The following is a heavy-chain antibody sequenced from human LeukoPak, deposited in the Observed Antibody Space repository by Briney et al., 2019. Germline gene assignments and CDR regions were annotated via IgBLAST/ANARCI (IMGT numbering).Heavy chain of an antibody. CDR2: ISGDNTHT. V-gene: IGHV1-18*01. Sequence: ASVKVSCKASGYTFTSFGISWVRQAPGQGLEWMGWISGDNTHTNYVQNLQGRVTMTTDTSTSTAYMELRSLRSGDTAVYYCARGGQFDYWGQGTLVTVSS. CDR3: ARGGQFDY. CDR1: GYTFTSFG. J-gene: IGHJ4*02.